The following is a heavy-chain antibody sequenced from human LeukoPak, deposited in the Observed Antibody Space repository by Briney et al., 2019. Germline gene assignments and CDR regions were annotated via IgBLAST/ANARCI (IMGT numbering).Heavy chain of an antibody. D-gene: IGHD6-13*01. V-gene: IGHV1-18*01. CDR2: ISAYNGNT. J-gene: IGHJ4*02. CDR3: ARVAGYSSSSPPDY. Sequence: EASVKVSCKASGYTFTSYGISWVRQAPGQGLEWMGWISAYNGNTNYAQKLQGRVTMTTDTSTSTAYMELRSLRSDDTAVYYCARVAGYSSSSPPDYWGQGTLVTVSS. CDR1: GYTFTSYG.